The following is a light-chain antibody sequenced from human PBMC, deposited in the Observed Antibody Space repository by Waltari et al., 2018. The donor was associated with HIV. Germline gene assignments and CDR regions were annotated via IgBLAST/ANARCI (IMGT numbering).Light chain of an antibody. Sequence: QSVLTQPPSASGTPGQRVTISCSGSSSNIGNNAVSWYQQFPGTAPKHLIYSNNPRPAGVPDRFSGSKSGTSASLAISGLQSEDEANYYCETLDDNLNGPVFGGGTKLTVL. CDR2: SNN. J-gene: IGLJ2*01. CDR1: SSNIGNNA. CDR3: ETLDDNLNGPV. V-gene: IGLV1-44*01.